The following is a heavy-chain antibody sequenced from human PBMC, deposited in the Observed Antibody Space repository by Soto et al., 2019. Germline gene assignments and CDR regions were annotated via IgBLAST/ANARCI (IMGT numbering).Heavy chain of an antibody. V-gene: IGHV4-4*02. J-gene: IGHJ4*02. CDR1: GGSISSSNW. Sequence: SETLSLTCAVSGGSISSSNWWSWVRQPPGKGLEWIGEIYHSGSTNYNPSLKSRVTISVDKSKNQFSLKLSSVTAADTAVYYCARDRMAGTNYLDYWGQGTLVTVSS. CDR2: IYHSGST. D-gene: IGHD6-19*01. CDR3: ARDRMAGTNYLDY.